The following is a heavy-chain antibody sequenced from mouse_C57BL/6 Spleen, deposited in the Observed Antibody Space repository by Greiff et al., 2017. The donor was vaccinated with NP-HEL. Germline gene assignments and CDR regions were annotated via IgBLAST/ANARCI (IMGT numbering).Heavy chain of an antibody. CDR2: IDPETGGT. J-gene: IGHJ4*01. V-gene: IGHV1-15*01. CDR1: GYTFTDYE. CDR3: TGSGWLRRGVPMEY. Sequence: QVQLQQSGAELVRPGASVTLSCKASGYTFTDYEMHWVKQTPVHGLEWIGAIDPETGGTAYNQKFKGKAILTADKSSSTAYMELRSLTSEDSAVYYCTGSGWLRRGVPMEYWGQGTSVTVSS. D-gene: IGHD2-2*01.